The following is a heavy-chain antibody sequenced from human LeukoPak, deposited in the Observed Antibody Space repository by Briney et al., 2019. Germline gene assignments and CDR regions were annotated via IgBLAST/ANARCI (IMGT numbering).Heavy chain of an antibody. CDR3: AKTQEYSSGWYDYYYYMDV. CDR1: GFTFSSYA. J-gene: IGHJ6*03. D-gene: IGHD6-19*01. V-gene: IGHV3-23*01. CDR2: ISGSGGST. Sequence: PGGSLRLSCAACGFTFSSYAMSWVRQAPGKGLEWVSAISGSGGSTYYADSVKGRFTISRDNSKNTLYLQMNSLRAEDTAVYYCAKTQEYSSGWYDYYYYMDVWGKGTTVTVS.